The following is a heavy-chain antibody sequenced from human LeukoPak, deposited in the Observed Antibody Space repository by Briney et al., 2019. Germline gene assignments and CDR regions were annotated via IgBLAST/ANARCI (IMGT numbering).Heavy chain of an antibody. CDR2: ISGSGGRT. Sequence: GGSLRLSCAASGFTFSSYAMSWVRQAPGEGLEWVASISGSGGRTYYADSVKGRFTISRDNSKNTLYLQMNSLRAEDTAVYYCEGYYYGMDVWGQGTTVTVSS. CDR1: GFTFSSYA. J-gene: IGHJ6*02. CDR3: EGYYYGMDV. V-gene: IGHV3-23*01.